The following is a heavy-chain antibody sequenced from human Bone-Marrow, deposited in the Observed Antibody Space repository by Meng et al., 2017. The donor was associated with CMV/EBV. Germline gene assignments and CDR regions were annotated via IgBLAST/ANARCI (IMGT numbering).Heavy chain of an antibody. V-gene: IGHV3-30*04. CDR3: ARDRSERLNALDI. Sequence: GESLKISCAASGFTFSSYAMHWVRQAPGKGLEWVAVISYDGSNKYYADSVKGRFTISRDNSKNTLYLQMNSLRAEDTAVYYCARDRSERLNALDIWGQGTMVTVSS. J-gene: IGHJ3*02. CDR1: GFTFSSYA. D-gene: IGHD3-3*01. CDR2: ISYDGSNK.